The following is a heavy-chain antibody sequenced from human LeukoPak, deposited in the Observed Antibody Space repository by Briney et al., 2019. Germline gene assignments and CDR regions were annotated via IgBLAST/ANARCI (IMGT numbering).Heavy chain of an antibody. CDR1: GFTFRDYA. Sequence: QPGRSLRLSCTTSGFTFRDYAVTWVRQAPGKGLEWVSVISGGGDTVYYADSVRGRFTISRDNSKNTVFLQMNSLRADDTAVYYCALENWSGFDYWGQGTLVTVSS. J-gene: IGHJ4*02. CDR3: ALENWSGFDY. V-gene: IGHV3-23*01. D-gene: IGHD1-1*01. CDR2: ISGGGDTV.